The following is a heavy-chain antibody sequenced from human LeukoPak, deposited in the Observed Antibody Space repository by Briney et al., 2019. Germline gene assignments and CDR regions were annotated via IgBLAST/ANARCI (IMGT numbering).Heavy chain of an antibody. CDR1: EFTFSDYA. Sequence: GGSLRLSCAASEFTFSDYAMHWVRQAPGKELEYVSAISSNGGSTYYANSVKGRFTISRDNSKNTLYLQMGSLRAEDMAVYYCARVSVLTGYPLDHWGQGTLVTVSS. V-gene: IGHV3-64*01. J-gene: IGHJ4*02. D-gene: IGHD3-9*01. CDR2: ISSNGGST. CDR3: ARVSVLTGYPLDH.